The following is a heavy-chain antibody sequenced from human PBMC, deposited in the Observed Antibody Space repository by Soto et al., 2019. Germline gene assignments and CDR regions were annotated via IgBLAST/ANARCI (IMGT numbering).Heavy chain of an antibody. CDR1: GYTFTSYY. CDR3: AREDLVRDYYYGMDV. Sequence: GASVKVSCKASGYTFTSYYMHWVRQAPGQGLEWMGIINPSGGSTSYAQKFQGRVTMTRGTSTSTVYMELSSLRSEDTAVYYCAREDLVRDYYYGMDVWGQGTTVTVSS. D-gene: IGHD6-13*01. CDR2: INPSGGST. J-gene: IGHJ6*02. V-gene: IGHV1-46*01.